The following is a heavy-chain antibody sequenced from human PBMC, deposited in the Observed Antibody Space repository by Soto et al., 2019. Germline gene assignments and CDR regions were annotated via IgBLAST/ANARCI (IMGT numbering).Heavy chain of an antibody. CDR1: GGSINTSSYY. V-gene: IGHV4-39*01. D-gene: IGHD2-2*01. Sequence: HLQLQESGTRLEKPSESLSLTCTVSGGSINTSSYYWGWVRQPPEKGLEWIGSIYYSGSTYYNPSLKSRVAISVDTSKNQFSLKLRFATAADTAVYYCVRPPSPYFTSKICSLDFDYWGQGTLVTVSS. J-gene: IGHJ4*02. CDR3: VRPPSPYFTSKICSLDFDY. CDR2: IYYSGST.